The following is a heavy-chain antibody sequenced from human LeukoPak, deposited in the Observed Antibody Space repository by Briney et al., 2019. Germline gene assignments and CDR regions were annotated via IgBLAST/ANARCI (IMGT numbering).Heavy chain of an antibody. CDR2: IRYDGSNK. CDR1: GFTFSSYG. CDR3: ARDHAAVAGIFDY. V-gene: IGHV3-30*02. J-gene: IGHJ4*02. Sequence: SGGSLRLSCAASGFTFSSYGMHWVRQAPGKGLEWVAFIRYDGSNKYYADSVKGRFTISRDSTKNTLYLQMNSLRAEDTAVYYCARDHAAVAGIFDYWGQGTLVTVSS. D-gene: IGHD6-19*01.